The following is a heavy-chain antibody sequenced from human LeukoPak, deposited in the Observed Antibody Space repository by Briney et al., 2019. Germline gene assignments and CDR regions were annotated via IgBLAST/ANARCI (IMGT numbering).Heavy chain of an antibody. CDR3: AKEIRYYYGSG. CDR1: GFTFSNSA. Sequence: GGSLRLSCAASGFTFSNSAMTWVRHAPGQGLGRVSSISGSGGTTHYADSVKGRFTISRDNPKNTLYLQMNSLRDEDTAVYYCAKEIRYYYGSGWGQGTLVTVSS. CDR2: ISGSGGTT. D-gene: IGHD3-10*01. J-gene: IGHJ4*02. V-gene: IGHV3-23*01.